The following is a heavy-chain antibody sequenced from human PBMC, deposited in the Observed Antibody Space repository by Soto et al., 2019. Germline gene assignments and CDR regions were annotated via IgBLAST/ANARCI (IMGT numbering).Heavy chain of an antibody. J-gene: IGHJ4*02. D-gene: IGHD5-18*01. CDR3: ARHGYSYGGGYFDY. CDR1: GFTVSSNY. V-gene: IGHV3-66*04. CDR2: IYSGGSA. Sequence: EVQLVESGGGLVQPGGSLRLSCAASGFTVSSNYMSWVRQAPGKGLEWVSVIYSGGSAYYEESVKSRFTISRDNSKNTLYLQMNSLRAEDTAVYYCARHGYSYGGGYFDYWGQGTLVTVSS.